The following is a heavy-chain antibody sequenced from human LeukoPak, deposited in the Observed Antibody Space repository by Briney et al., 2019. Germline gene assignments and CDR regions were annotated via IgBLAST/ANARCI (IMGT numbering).Heavy chain of an antibody. CDR3: ARELLREDDY. CDR1: GYTFTGYY. J-gene: IGHJ4*02. CDR2: INPNSGGT. V-gene: IGHV1-2*02. D-gene: IGHD1-26*01. Sequence: ASVKVSCKASGYTFTGYYVHWVRQAPGQGLEWMGWINPNSGGTNYAQKSQGRVTMTRDTSISTAYMELSRLRSDDTAVYYCARELLREDDYWGQGTLVTVSS.